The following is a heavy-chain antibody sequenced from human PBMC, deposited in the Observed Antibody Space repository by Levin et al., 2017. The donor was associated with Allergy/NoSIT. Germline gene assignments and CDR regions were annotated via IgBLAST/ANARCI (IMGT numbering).Heavy chain of an antibody. Sequence: GGSLRLSCAASGFTFSSYSMNWVRQAPGKGLEWVSSISSSSSYIYYADSVKGRFTISRDNAKNSLYLQMNSLRAEDTAVYYCARDLGRSSSWYFGFDYWGQGTLVTVSS. D-gene: IGHD6-13*01. CDR3: ARDLGRSSSWYFGFDY. J-gene: IGHJ4*02. CDR2: ISSSSSYI. V-gene: IGHV3-21*01. CDR1: GFTFSSYS.